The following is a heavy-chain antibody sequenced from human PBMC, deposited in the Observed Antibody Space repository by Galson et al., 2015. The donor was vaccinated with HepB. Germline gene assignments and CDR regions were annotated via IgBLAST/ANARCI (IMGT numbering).Heavy chain of an antibody. Sequence: SLRLSCAASGFTFSDYYMSWIRQAPGKGLEWVSYISSSSSYTNYADSVKGRFTISRDNAKNSLYLQMNSLRAEDTAVYYCAREGARELRAFDIWGQGTMVTVSS. V-gene: IGHV3-11*06. J-gene: IGHJ3*02. CDR3: AREGARELRAFDI. D-gene: IGHD3-10*01. CDR2: ISSSSSYT. CDR1: GFTFSDYY.